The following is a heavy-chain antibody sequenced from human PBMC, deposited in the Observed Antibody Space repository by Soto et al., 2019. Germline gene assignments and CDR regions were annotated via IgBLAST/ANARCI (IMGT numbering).Heavy chain of an antibody. D-gene: IGHD2-2*01. V-gene: IGHV4-39*02. CDR2: IFYTGTT. CDR3: ARLVVVAPVANV. Sequence: SSETLSLTCSVSGGSINYNSYHWGWIRQPPGQGLEWIGSIFYTGTTFYSPSLESRVTMSVDTSKNSFSLHLTSVTAADTAVYFCARLVVVAPVANVWGQGTLVTAPQ. J-gene: IGHJ4*02. CDR1: GGSINYNSYH.